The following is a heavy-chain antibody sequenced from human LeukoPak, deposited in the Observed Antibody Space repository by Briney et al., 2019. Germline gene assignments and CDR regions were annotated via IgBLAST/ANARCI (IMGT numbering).Heavy chain of an antibody. CDR2: ISAYNGNT. CDR3: ARDRRYSSGWRPPPVDY. V-gene: IGHV1-18*01. J-gene: IGHJ4*02. CDR1: GYTFTSYG. Sequence: GASVKVSCKASGYTFTSYGISWVRRAPGQGLEWMGWISAYNGNTNYAQKLQGRVTMTTDTSTSTAYMELRSLRSDDTAVYYCARDRRYSSGWRPPPVDYWGQGTLVTVSS. D-gene: IGHD6-19*01.